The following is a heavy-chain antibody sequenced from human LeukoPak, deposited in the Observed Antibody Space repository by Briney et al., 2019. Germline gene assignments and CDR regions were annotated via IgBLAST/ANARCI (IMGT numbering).Heavy chain of an antibody. CDR3: ARVESGYDTHYYYYGMDV. CDR1: GYTFTSYD. CDR2: MNPNSGNT. J-gene: IGHJ6*02. D-gene: IGHD5-12*01. Sequence: GASVKVSCKASGYTFTSYDINWVRQTTGQGLEWMGWMNPNSGNTGYAQKFQGRVTMTRNTSISTAYMELSSLRSEDTAVYYCARVESGYDTHYYYYGMDVWGQGTTVNVSS. V-gene: IGHV1-8*01.